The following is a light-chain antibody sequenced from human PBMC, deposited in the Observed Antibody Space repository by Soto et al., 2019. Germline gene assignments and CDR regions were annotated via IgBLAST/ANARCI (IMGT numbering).Light chain of an antibody. CDR2: GAS. V-gene: IGKV3-20*01. Sequence: DIVLTQSPGTLSLSPGERATLSCRASQSVSSNYLAWYQQKPGQTPRLLIYGASGRATGIPDRFSGSGSGTDFILTISRLEPEDFAVYYCQQYGSSSLTFGGGTRVEIK. J-gene: IGKJ4*01. CDR1: QSVSSNY. CDR3: QQYGSSSLT.